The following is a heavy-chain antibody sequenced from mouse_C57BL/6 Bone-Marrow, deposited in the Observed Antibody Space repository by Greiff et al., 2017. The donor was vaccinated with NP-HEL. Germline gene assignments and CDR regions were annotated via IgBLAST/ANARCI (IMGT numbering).Heavy chain of an antibody. Sequence: EVMLVESGGGLVQPGGSLSLSCAASGFTFTDYYMSWVRQPPGKALEWLGFIRNKANGYTTVYSSSVKGRFTISRDNSQSILYRQMKDQRAEDSATYYCARSANWVGYWGKGTLVTVAA. CDR3: ARSANWVGY. CDR1: GFTFTDYY. V-gene: IGHV7-3*01. J-gene: IGHJ3*01. CDR2: IRNKANGYTT.